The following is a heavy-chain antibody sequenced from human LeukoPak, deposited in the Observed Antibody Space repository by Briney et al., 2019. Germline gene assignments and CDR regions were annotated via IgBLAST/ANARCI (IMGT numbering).Heavy chain of an antibody. CDR1: GFTFSSYA. Sequence: GGSLRLSCAASGFTFSSYAMHWVRQAPGKGLEWVAVISYDGSNKYYADSVKGRFTISRDNAKNSLYLQMNSLRAEDTAVYYCASCSSANCYWGQGTLVTVSS. CDR2: ISYDGSNK. V-gene: IGHV3-30-3*01. CDR3: ASCSSANCY. J-gene: IGHJ4*02. D-gene: IGHD2-2*01.